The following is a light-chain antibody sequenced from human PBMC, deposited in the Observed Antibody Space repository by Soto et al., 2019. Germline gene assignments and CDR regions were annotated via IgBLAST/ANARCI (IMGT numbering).Light chain of an antibody. V-gene: IGKV4-1*01. CDR2: WAS. J-gene: IGKJ5*01. CDR1: QSVLYSSDNKNY. CDR3: QQYYSTPRT. Sequence: IVMTQSPDSLAVSLGERATLNCKSSQSVLYSSDNKNYLAWYQKKPGQPPKLLIYWASTRESGVPDRFSGSGSGTDFSLTISSLQAGDVAVYYCQQYYSTPRTFGQGTRLEIK.